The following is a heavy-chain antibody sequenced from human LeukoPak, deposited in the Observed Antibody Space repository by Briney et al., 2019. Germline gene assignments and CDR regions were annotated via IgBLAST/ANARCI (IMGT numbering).Heavy chain of an antibody. Sequence: GGSLRLSCAASGFTFSTYWMTWIRQAPGKGLEWVANIKQDGSEKYYVDSVKGRFTISTDNAKNSLFLQMNSLRAGDTAVYYCARGRYTGSYFNWGQGTLVTVSS. D-gene: IGHD1-26*01. J-gene: IGHJ4*02. CDR1: GFTFSTYW. CDR2: IKQDGSEK. CDR3: ARGRYTGSYFN. V-gene: IGHV3-7*01.